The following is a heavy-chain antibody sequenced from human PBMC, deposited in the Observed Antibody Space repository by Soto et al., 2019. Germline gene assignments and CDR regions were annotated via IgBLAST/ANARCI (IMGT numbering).Heavy chain of an antibody. J-gene: IGHJ3*01. V-gene: IGHV3-21*01. Sequence: EVQLVESGGGLVKPGGSLRLSCAGSGFTFSPYNMNWVRQGPGRGLEWVSSISSSGTYINYADSLKGRFTISRDNARNSGDLEMNSLRAYDTAVYYCARDGGLMFDLWGQGTMFSVSS. CDR3: ARDGGLMFDL. CDR1: GFTFSPYN. CDR2: ISSSGTYI. D-gene: IGHD3-16*01.